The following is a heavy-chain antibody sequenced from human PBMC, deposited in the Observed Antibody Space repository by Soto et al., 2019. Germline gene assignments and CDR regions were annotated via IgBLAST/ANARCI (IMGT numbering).Heavy chain of an antibody. CDR1: GYTFSMFA. CDR3: ARGCVFRASGGNCYSYYGMDV. CDR2: INAGNGNT. Sequence: QAHLVQSGAEEKKPGASVKVSCKASGYTFSMFALHWVRQAPGQRLEWMGWINAGNGNTTYSQKFQGRVTMARDTSARAAYMELTGLRSEDTAVSYCARGCVFRASGGNCYSYYGMDVWGQGTTVTVSS. V-gene: IGHV1-3*05. J-gene: IGHJ6*02. D-gene: IGHD2-15*01.